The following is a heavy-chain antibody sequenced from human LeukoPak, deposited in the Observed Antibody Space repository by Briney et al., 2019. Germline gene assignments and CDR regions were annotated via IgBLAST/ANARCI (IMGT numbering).Heavy chain of an antibody. D-gene: IGHD6-19*01. V-gene: IGHV1-2*06. CDR2: MKPNSGGT. Sequence: ASVKVSCKASGYTFTGYYMQWVRRAAGQGGEWMGRMKPNSGGTNYAQKFQGRVTVTRETSIRTEYMEMSRLRSDDTAVYYCARSSHLHIAVAIDYWGQGTLVTVSS. CDR3: ARSSHLHIAVAIDY. J-gene: IGHJ4*02. CDR1: GYTFTGYY.